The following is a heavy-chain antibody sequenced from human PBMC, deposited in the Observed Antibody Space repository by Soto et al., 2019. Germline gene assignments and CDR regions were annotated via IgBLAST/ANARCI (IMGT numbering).Heavy chain of an antibody. D-gene: IGHD3-3*01. CDR1: AGSISSSNYY. CDR3: ARTNNFWSGYYPD. Sequence: SETLSLTCTVSAGSISSSNYYWAWIRQPPGKGLEWIGSISYSGSIHYNPSLKSRISISAGTSKNQFSLKLSSVTAADTAVYYCARTNNFWSGYYPDWGQGTLVTVSS. CDR2: ISYSGSI. V-gene: IGHV4-39*01. J-gene: IGHJ4*02.